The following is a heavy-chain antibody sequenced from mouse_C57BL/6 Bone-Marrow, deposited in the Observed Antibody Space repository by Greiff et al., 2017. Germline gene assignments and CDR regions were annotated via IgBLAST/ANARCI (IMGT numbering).Heavy chain of an antibody. D-gene: IGHD1-1*01. CDR3: ARDGRDWYFDV. Sequence: EVQVVESEGGLVQPGSSMKLSCTASGFTFSDYYMAWVRQVPEKGLEWVANINYDGSSTYYLDSLKSRFIISRDNAKNILYLQMSSLESEDTATYYCARDGRDWYFDVWGTGTTVTVSS. CDR2: INYDGSST. V-gene: IGHV5-16*01. CDR1: GFTFSDYY. J-gene: IGHJ1*03.